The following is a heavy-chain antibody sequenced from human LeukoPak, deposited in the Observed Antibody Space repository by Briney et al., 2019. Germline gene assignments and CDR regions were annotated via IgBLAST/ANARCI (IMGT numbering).Heavy chain of an antibody. V-gene: IGHV4-34*01. Sequence: SETLSLTCAVYGGSFSGYYWSWMRQPPGKGLEWIGEINHSGSTNYSPSLKSRVTISVDTSKSQFSLKLSSVTAADTAVYYCARGGWFDPWGQGTLVTVSS. CDR2: INHSGST. CDR1: GGSFSGYY. CDR3: ARGGWFDP. J-gene: IGHJ5*02.